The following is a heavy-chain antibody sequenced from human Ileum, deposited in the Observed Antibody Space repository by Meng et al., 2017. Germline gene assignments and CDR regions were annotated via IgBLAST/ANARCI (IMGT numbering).Heavy chain of an antibody. CDR1: GGSVTSSSYG. D-gene: IGHD2-2*01. Sequence: QLQFQDPGPGLVKLMVICPLTSIVSGGSVTSSSYGWGWIRQPPGKGLEWIGGITYTGNSYTTPSLKARLTTSLDTSKNQFSLRLNSLTAADTAVYYCAGQPTSSGAGYSWFDPWGQGILVTVSS. V-gene: IGHV4-39*01. J-gene: IGHJ5*02. CDR3: AGQPTSSGAGYSWFDP. CDR2: ITYTGNS.